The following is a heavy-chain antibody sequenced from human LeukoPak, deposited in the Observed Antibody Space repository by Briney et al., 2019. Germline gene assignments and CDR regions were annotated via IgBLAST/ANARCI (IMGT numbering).Heavy chain of an antibody. CDR1: GFTFSSYW. D-gene: IGHD3-3*01. J-gene: IGHJ4*02. Sequence: GGSLRLSCAASGFTFSSYWMSWVRQAPGKGLEWVANIKQDGSEKYYVDSVKGRFTISRDNAKNSLYLQMNSLSAEDTAVYYCARCPDFWSGYADYWGQGTLVTVSS. V-gene: IGHV3-7*01. CDR2: IKQDGSEK. CDR3: ARCPDFWSGYADY.